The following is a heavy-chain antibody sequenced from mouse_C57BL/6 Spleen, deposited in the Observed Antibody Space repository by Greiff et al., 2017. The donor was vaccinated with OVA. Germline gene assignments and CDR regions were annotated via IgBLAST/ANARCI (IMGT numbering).Heavy chain of an antibody. Sequence: QVQLQQSGPELVKPGASVKISCKASGYAFSSSWMNWVKQRPGKGLEWIGRIYPGDGDTNYNGKFKGKATLTADKSSSTAYMQLSSLTSEDSAVYFWAREREAYGNPYYAMDYWGQGTSVTVSS. V-gene: IGHV1-82*01. CDR3: AREREAYGNPYYAMDY. CDR2: IYPGDGDT. CDR1: GYAFSSSW. J-gene: IGHJ4*01. D-gene: IGHD2-1*01.